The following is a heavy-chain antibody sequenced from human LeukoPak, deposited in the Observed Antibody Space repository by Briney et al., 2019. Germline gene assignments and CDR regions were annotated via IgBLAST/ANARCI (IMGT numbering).Heavy chain of an antibody. J-gene: IGHJ4*02. V-gene: IGHV3-74*01. CDR1: GLMFNGYW. Sequence: PGGSLRLSCAASGLMFNGYWMHWFRQVPGKGLFWVSEINPGGNKKNYADSVWGRFTVSRDNAKDTVYLQMDRVSVGDTAVYYCARGTVGAPGFDYWGQGTLVSVSS. CDR2: INPGGNKK. CDR3: ARGTVGAPGFDY. D-gene: IGHD6-13*01.